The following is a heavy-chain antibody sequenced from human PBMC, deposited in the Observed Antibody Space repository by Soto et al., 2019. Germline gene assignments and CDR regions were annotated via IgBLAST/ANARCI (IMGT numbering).Heavy chain of an antibody. CDR3: ARGGWSNDY. CDR1: GGSISNFY. V-gene: IGHV4-59*01. J-gene: IGHJ4*02. CDR2: IYYSGST. Sequence: SETLSLTCTVSGGSISNFYWSWIRQPPGKGLEWIGYIYYSGSTNYDPSLKSRVTISVDTSKNQFSLRLSSVTAADTAVYYCARGGWSNDYWGQGALVTVSS. D-gene: IGHD6-19*01.